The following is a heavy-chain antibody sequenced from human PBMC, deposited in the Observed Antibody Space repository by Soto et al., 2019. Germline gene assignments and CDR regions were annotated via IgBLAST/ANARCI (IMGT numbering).Heavy chain of an antibody. CDR1: GFSFSGYS. D-gene: IGHD6-13*01. Sequence: GGSLRLSCAASGFSFSGYSMNWVRQAPGKGLEWVAVISYDGSNKYYADSVKGRFTISRDNSKNTLYLQMNSLRAEDTAVYYCAIWSMAAGNGMDVWGQGTTVTVSS. CDR2: ISYDGSNK. V-gene: IGHV3-30-3*01. J-gene: IGHJ6*02. CDR3: AIWSMAAGNGMDV.